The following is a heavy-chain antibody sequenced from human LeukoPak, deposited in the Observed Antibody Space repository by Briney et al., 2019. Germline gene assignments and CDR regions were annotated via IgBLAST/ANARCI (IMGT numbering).Heavy chain of an antibody. CDR2: IKQDGSEK. D-gene: IGHD6-19*01. CDR3: ARGSSGWCFDY. J-gene: IGHJ4*02. Sequence: GGSLRLSCAASGLTFSSYWMSWVRQAPGKGLEWVANIKQDGSEKYYVDSVKGRFTISRDNAKNSLYLQMNSLRAEDTAVYYCARGSSGWCFDYWGQGTLVTVSS. V-gene: IGHV3-7*01. CDR1: GLTFSSYW.